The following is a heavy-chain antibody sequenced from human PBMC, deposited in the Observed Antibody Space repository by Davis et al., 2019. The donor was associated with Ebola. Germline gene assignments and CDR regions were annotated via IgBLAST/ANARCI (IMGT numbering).Heavy chain of an antibody. CDR2: ISGTGGGT. Sequence: GESLKISCAASGFALSTYIMSWVRQAPGKGLEWVSAISGTGGGTYYADSVKGRFTISRDNAKNSLYLQMNSLRAEDTAVYYCARALGGEDDWGQGTLVTVSS. J-gene: IGHJ4*02. V-gene: IGHV3-23*01. D-gene: IGHD3-16*01. CDR1: GFALSTYI. CDR3: ARALGGEDD.